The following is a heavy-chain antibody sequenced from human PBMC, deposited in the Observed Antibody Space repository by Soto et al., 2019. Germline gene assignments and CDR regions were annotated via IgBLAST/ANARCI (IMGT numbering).Heavy chain of an antibody. CDR1: GYTFTSYA. D-gene: IGHD3-10*01. CDR3: ASQATMVRGVILS. V-gene: IGHV1-3*01. CDR2: INAGNGNT. Sequence: QVQLVQSGAEVKKPGASVKVSCKASGYTFTSYAMHWVRQAPGQRLEWMGWINAGNGNTKYSQKLQGRVTITRDTSASTAYMELSSLRSEDTAVYYCASQATMVRGVILSWGQGPLVTVSS. J-gene: IGHJ5*02.